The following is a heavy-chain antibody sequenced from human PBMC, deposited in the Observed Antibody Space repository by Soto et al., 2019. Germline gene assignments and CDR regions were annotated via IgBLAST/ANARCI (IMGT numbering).Heavy chain of an antibody. V-gene: IGHV1-2*04. CDR2: INPNSGGT. CDR3: ARVEYSSPLSF. CDR1: GYTFTGSY. D-gene: IGHD6-6*01. J-gene: IGHJ6*02. Sequence: GASVKVSCKASGYTFTGSYMHWVRQAPGQGLEWMGWINPNSGGTNYAQKFQGWVTMTRDTSISTAYMELSRLRSDDTAVYYCARVEYSSPLSFWGQGTTVTVSS.